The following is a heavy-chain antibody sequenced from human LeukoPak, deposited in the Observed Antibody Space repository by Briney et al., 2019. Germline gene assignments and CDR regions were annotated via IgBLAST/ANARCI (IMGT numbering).Heavy chain of an antibody. J-gene: IGHJ6*02. CDR3: ARCGSSWYYYYYGMDV. CDR2: IYYSGST. V-gene: IGHV4-31*03. Sequence: SETLSLTCTVSGGSISSGGYYWSWIRQHRGRGLEWSGYIYYSGSTYYNPSLKSRVTTSVDTSKNQFSLKLSSVTAADTAVYYCARCGSSWYYYYYGMDVWGQGTTVTVSS. CDR1: GGSISSGGYY. D-gene: IGHD6-13*01.